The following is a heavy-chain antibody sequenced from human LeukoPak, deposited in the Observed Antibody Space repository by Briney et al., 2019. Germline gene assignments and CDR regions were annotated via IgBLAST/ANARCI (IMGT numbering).Heavy chain of an antibody. Sequence: GGSLRLSCAASGFTFSSHAMGWVRQAPGKGLEWVSSITGSGGSTYYGDSVKGRFTISRDNSKNTLYLQMNSLRAEDTAVYYCARDVAVVIGIDAFDIWGQGTMVTVSS. CDR1: GFTFSSHA. V-gene: IGHV3-23*01. D-gene: IGHD3-22*01. CDR3: ARDVAVVIGIDAFDI. J-gene: IGHJ3*02. CDR2: ITGSGGST.